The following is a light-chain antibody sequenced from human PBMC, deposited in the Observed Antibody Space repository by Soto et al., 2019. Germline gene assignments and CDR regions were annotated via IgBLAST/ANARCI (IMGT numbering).Light chain of an antibody. CDR3: QQRSNWPPVT. V-gene: IGKV3-11*01. CDR1: QSVSSY. J-gene: IGKJ4*01. CDR2: DAS. Sequence: EIVLTQSPATLSLSPGERATLSCRASQSVSSYLAWYQQKPGQAPRLLIYDASNRATGIPARFSGSGSGTDFTLTISSLELEDFAVYYCQQRSNWPPVTFGGGTKVEIK.